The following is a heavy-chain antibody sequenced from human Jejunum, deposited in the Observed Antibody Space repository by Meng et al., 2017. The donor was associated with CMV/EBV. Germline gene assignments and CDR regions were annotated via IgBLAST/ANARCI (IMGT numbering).Heavy chain of an antibody. Sequence: QVQLKESGPGLVKPSETLSLTCTVSTNSFTTYFWNWIRQPAGKGLEWIGRVYSSGSTSSHPSLRSRVLLSVDRSKNQFSLKLTSVTAADTAVYYCAADAGHGDPLEYWGQGTLVTVSS. CDR2: VYSSGST. J-gene: IGHJ4*02. V-gene: IGHV4-4*07. CDR1: TNSFTTYF. D-gene: IGHD4-17*01. CDR3: AADAGHGDPLEY.